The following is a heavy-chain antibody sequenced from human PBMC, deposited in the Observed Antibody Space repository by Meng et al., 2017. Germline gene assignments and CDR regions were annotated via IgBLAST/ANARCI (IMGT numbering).Heavy chain of an antibody. CDR1: GGSFSGYY. CDR3: ARGTRGYSYGNDY. D-gene: IGHD5-18*01. J-gene: IGHJ4*02. Sequence: VQLHEGGAVLLKPSGTLSLTCAGYGGSFSGYYWSWIRQPPGKGLEWIGEINHSGSTNYNPSLKSRVTISVDTSKNQFSLKLSSVTAANMAVYYCARGTRGYSYGNDYWGQGTLVTVSS. CDR2: INHSGST. V-gene: IGHV4-34*01.